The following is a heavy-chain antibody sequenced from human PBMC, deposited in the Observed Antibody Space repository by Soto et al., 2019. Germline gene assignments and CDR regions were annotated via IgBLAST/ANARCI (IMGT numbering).Heavy chain of an antibody. J-gene: IGHJ4*02. CDR1: GYTFTGYA. V-gene: IGHV1-3*05. CDR2: INAGNGNT. D-gene: IGHD6-19*01. Sequence: QVQLVQSGAEEKKPGASVKVSCKASGYTFTGYAMHWVRQAPGQRLEWMGWINAGNGNTKYSQKFQGRVTITRDTSASTADMEVSSLRSEDTDVYYCARAVAVPADFDYWGQGTLVTVSS. CDR3: ARAVAVPADFDY.